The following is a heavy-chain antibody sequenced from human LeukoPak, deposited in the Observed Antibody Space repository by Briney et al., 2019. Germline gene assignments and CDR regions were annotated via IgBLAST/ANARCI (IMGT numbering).Heavy chain of an antibody. D-gene: IGHD2/OR15-2a*01. CDR2: IYYSGNT. Sequence: PSETLSLTCTVSGGSISSYYWSWIRQPPGKGLEWIGYIYYSGNTDYNPSLKSRVTMSVDTSKNQLSLRLTSVTAADTAVYLCARDLGASPGINWFDPWGQGTLVTVSS. CDR1: GGSISSYY. J-gene: IGHJ5*02. V-gene: IGHV4-59*01. CDR3: ARDLGASPGINWFDP.